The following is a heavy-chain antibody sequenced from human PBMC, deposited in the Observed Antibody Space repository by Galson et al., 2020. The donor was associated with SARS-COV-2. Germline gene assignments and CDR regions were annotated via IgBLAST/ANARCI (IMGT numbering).Heavy chain of an antibody. V-gene: IGHV1-24*01. Sequence: GESLKISCKVSGYTLTELSMHWVRQAPGKGLEWMGGFDPEDGETIYAQKFQGRVTMTEDTSTDTAYMELSSLRSEDTAVYYCATTVTTGGGVWDWYFDLWGRGTLVTVSS. D-gene: IGHD4-4*01. J-gene: IGHJ2*01. CDR3: ATTVTTGGGVWDWYFDL. CDR2: FDPEDGET. CDR1: GYTLTELS.